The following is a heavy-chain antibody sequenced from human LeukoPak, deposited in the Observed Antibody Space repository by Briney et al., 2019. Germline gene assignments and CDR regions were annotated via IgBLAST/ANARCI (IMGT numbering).Heavy chain of an antibody. CDR2: IIPIFGTA. J-gene: IGHJ6*03. V-gene: IGHV1-69*05. Sequence: SVKVSCKSSGGTFSSYAISWVRQAPGQGLEWMEGIIPIFGTANYAQKFQGRVTITTDESTSTAYMELSSLRSEDTAVYYCACRKMVAAAAASPYYYYMDVWGKGTTVTVSS. D-gene: IGHD6-13*01. CDR3: ACRKMVAAAAASPYYYYMDV. CDR1: GGTFSSYA.